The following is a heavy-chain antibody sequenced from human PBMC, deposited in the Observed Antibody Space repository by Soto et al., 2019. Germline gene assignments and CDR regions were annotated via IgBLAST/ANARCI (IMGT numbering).Heavy chain of an antibody. J-gene: IGHJ6*02. CDR1: GGTFSSYA. V-gene: IGHV1-69*01. CDR3: GGLGGGGTILTDDYYYYYGMDV. CDR2: IIPIFGTA. Sequence: QVQLVQSGAEVKKPGSSVKVSCKASGGTFSSYAISWVRQAPGQGLEWMGGIIPIFGTANYAQKFQGRVTITADEPTSTAYLELGSRGVEGAAVYSWGGLGGGGTILTDDYYYYYGMDVWGQGTTVTVSS. D-gene: IGHD3-9*01.